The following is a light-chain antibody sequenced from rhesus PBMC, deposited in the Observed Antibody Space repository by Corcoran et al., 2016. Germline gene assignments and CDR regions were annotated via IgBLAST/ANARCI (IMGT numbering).Light chain of an antibody. CDR1: SSAIGAYNY. CDR3: SSSSGSSIYV. J-gene: IGLJ1*01. CDR2: EVN. V-gene: IGLV2-32*02. Sequence: QAALTQPRSVSGSPGQSVTISCTGTSSAIGAYNYVSWYQQHPGTAPKLIISEVNKRPSGVSDRFSGSKSGNTASLPISGLQAEDQADYPCSSSSGSSIYVFGAGTRPTVL.